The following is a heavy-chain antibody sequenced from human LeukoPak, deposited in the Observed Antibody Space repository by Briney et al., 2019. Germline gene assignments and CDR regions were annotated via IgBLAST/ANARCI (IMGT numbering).Heavy chain of an antibody. D-gene: IGHD3-22*01. CDR2: ISSSGSTT. J-gene: IGHJ4*02. V-gene: IGHV3-11*01. CDR3: ARDREYYYDSSGYYGLNY. Sequence: PGGSLRLSCAASGFTFSDYYMSWIRQAPGKGLEWVSYISSSGSTTYYADSVKGRFTISRDNAKNSLYLQMNSLRAEDTAVYYCARDREYYYDSSGYYGLNYWGQGTLVTVSS. CDR1: GFTFSDYY.